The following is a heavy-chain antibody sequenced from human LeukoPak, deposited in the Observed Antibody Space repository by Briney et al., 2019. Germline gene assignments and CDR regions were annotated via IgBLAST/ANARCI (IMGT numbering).Heavy chain of an antibody. D-gene: IGHD6-19*01. CDR2: INSDGSST. Sequence: GGSLRLSCAASGFTFSSYWMHWVRQAPGKGLVWVSRINSDGSSTSYADSVKGRFTISRDNAKNTLYLQMNSLRAEDTAVYYCATISGWRIAVAGTGDYWGQGTLVTVSS. CDR1: GFTFSSYW. J-gene: IGHJ4*02. CDR3: ATISGWRIAVAGTGDY. V-gene: IGHV3-74*01.